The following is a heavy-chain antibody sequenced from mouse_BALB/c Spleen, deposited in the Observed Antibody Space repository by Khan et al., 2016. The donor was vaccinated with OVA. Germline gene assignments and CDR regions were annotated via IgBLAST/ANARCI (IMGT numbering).Heavy chain of an antibody. CDR1: GYSITTEYA. Sequence: EVQLVESGPGLVKPSQSLSLTCTVTGYSITTEYAWNWIRQFPGNKLEWMGYISYSGTTKYTPSLTSRISITRDTSKNQFFLQLKSVTTEDTARYYCARVYGGVFDYWGQGTTLTVSS. CDR2: ISYSGTT. D-gene: IGHD1-1*01. CDR3: ARVYGGVFDY. J-gene: IGHJ2*01. V-gene: IGHV3-2*02.